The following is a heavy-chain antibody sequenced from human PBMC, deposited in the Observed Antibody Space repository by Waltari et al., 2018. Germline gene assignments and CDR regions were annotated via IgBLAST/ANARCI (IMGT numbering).Heavy chain of an antibody. Sequence: QVQLQESGPGLVKPSQTLSLTCTVSGGSISSGGYYWSWIRQHPGKGLEWIGYIDYSGGNYDNPALKSRVTISVDTSKNQFSLKLSSVTAADTAVYYCARDPGNAFDIWGQGTMVTVSS. J-gene: IGHJ3*02. V-gene: IGHV4-31*03. CDR2: IDYSGGN. CDR1: GGSISSGGYY. CDR3: ARDPGNAFDI.